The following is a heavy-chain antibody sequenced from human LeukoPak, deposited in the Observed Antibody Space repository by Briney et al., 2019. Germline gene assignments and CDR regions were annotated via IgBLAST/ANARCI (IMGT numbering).Heavy chain of an antibody. CDR2: ISGIGDST. CDR3: ARESPDFDY. CDR1: GFTFSSYA. J-gene: IGHJ4*02. V-gene: IGHV3-23*01. Sequence: GGSLRLSCAASGFTFSSYAISWVRQAPGKGLEWVSVISGIGDSTYYADSVKGRFTISRDNSKNTLHLQMSSLRVEDTAVYYCARESPDFDYWGQGTLVTVSS.